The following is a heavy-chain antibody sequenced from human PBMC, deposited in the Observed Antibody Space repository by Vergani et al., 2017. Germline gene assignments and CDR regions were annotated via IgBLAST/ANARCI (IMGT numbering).Heavy chain of an antibody. CDR3: ARHSTVEWLVKLGWIDP. Sequence: QLQLQESGPGLVKPSATLSLTCSVLGASTRSSNYYWGWIRQPPGKGLEWIASIYYSGSTNYNPSPKSRVTISVDTSKNQFSLKLSSVTAADTAVYFCARHSTVEWLVKLGWIDPWGQGILVTVSS. CDR2: IYYSGST. CDR1: GASTRSSNYY. V-gene: IGHV4-39*01. J-gene: IGHJ5*02. D-gene: IGHD6-19*01.